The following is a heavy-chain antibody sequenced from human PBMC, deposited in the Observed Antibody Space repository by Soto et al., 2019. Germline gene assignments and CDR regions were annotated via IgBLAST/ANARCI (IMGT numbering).Heavy chain of an antibody. CDR1: GYSFTSYW. CDR2: IYPGDSDT. CDR3: ARHNVETAMERDYYYGMDV. D-gene: IGHD5-18*01. J-gene: IGHJ6*02. V-gene: IGHV5-51*01. Sequence: PGYSLKISCKCSGYSFTSYWIGWVRQMPGKGLEWMGIIYPGDSDTRYSPSFQGQVTISADKSISTAYLQWSSLKASDTAMSYCARHNVETAMERDYYYGMDVWGQGNKVTVYS.